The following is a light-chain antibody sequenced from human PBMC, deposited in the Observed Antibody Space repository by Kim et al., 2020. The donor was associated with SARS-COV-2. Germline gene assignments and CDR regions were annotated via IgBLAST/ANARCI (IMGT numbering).Light chain of an antibody. Sequence: EIVLTQSPATLSLSPGERATLSCRASQSVSSHLAWYQQKPGQAPRLLIYDTSNRATGIPARFSGSGSGTDFTLTISSLEPEDFAVYYCQQRSTWPAFGGGTKVEIK. V-gene: IGKV3-11*01. CDR1: QSVSSH. J-gene: IGKJ4*01. CDR2: DTS. CDR3: QQRSTWPA.